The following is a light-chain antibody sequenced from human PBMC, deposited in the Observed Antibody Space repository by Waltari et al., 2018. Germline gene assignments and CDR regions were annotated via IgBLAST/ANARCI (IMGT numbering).Light chain of an antibody. V-gene: IGLV6-57*04. J-gene: IGLJ2*01. Sequence: NFVLAQPHSMSESPGKTITISCTRSSGSIGNYYVQWYQKRPASAPTTLIYNDDQRPSWVPDRFSGSIDVSSNSASLTISGLRTEDEADYYCQSYDNTNFVAFGGGTKVTVL. CDR1: SGSIGNYY. CDR3: QSYDNTNFVA. CDR2: NDD.